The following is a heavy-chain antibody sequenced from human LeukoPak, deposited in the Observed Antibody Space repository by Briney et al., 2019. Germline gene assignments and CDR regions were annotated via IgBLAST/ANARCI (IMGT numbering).Heavy chain of an antibody. V-gene: IGHV3-30*04. CDR2: ISYEVSNK. J-gene: IGHJ4*02. CDR1: LVTFSADA. CDR3: VSDPGAWYRSGWYLDY. Sequence: PVGALRLSCAASLVTFSADAMHSGPEGPGKRGGWGALISYEVSNKYYEDSVRGCFTIPRDNSKNKLYLQMNRLRAEDTAVYYCVSDPGAWYRSGWYLDYWGQGTLVTVSS. D-gene: IGHD6-19*01.